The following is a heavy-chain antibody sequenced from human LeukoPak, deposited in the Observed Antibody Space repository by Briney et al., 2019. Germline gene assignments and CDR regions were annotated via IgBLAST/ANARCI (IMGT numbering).Heavy chain of an antibody. Sequence: GGSLRLSCAASGFTFNNYNMNWVRQAPGKGLEWVSSISDSSSYIYYADSVRGRFTISRDNAKNSLYLQMNRLRVEDAAVYYCARAPVTSCRGAFCYPFDYWGQGTLVTVSS. D-gene: IGHD2-15*01. J-gene: IGHJ4*02. CDR1: GFTFNNYN. CDR3: ARAPVTSCRGAFCYPFDY. V-gene: IGHV3-21*04. CDR2: ISDSSSYI.